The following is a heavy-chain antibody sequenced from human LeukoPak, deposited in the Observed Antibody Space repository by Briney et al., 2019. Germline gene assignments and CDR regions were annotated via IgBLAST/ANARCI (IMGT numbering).Heavy chain of an antibody. V-gene: IGHV3-15*01. CDR3: TTQATLVGPPLDY. D-gene: IGHD2-15*01. J-gene: IGHJ4*02. CDR1: GFTFSNAW. Sequence: PGGSLRLSCAAAGFTFSNAWMSWVRQAPGKGLEWVGRIQSKTDDATTEYAAPVKPRFTIPRDDSKTTRYLQMNRPKTEATTVYYFTTQATLVGPPLDYRGQGTLVTVSS. CDR2: IQSKTDDATT.